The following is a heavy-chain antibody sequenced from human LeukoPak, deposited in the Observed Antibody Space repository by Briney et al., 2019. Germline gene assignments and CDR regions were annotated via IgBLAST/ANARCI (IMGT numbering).Heavy chain of an antibody. J-gene: IGHJ4*02. Sequence: VASVKVSCKASGFTFTSSAMQWVRQARGQRLEWVGWIVVGSGNTNYAQKFQERVTITRDMSTSTAYMELSSPRSEDTAVYYCAAAQNFPVYCSGGSCSYYFDYWGQGTLVTVSS. CDR3: AAAQNFPVYCSGGSCSYYFDY. CDR2: IVVGSGNT. CDR1: GFTFTSSA. D-gene: IGHD2-15*01. V-gene: IGHV1-58*02.